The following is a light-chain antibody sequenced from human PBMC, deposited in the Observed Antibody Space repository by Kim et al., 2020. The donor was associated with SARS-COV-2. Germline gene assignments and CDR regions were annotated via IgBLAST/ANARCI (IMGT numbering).Light chain of an antibody. Sequence: QSALTQPLSVSGSPGQSVTMSCTGTRSDVGAYNYVSWYQQHPGKAPKVVIYDVTNRPSGVPDRFSGSKSGNTASLTISGLQAEDEADYYCCSFAGNSVIFGGGSQLTVL. CDR2: DVT. CDR3: CSFAGNSVI. J-gene: IGLJ2*01. V-gene: IGLV2-11*01. CDR1: RSDVGAYNY.